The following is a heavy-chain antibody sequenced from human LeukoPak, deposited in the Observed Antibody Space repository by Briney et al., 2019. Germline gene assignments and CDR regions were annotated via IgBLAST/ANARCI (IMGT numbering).Heavy chain of an antibody. CDR2: IRYDGSNK. Sequence: GGSLRLSCAASGFTFSSYGMHWVRQAPGKGLEWVAFIRYDGSNKYYADSVKGRFTISRDNSKNTLYLQMNSLRAEDTAVYYCAKCDSDYYYYYTDVWGKGTTVTVSS. J-gene: IGHJ6*03. D-gene: IGHD1-26*01. CDR3: AKCDSDYYYYYTDV. CDR1: GFTFSSYG. V-gene: IGHV3-30*02.